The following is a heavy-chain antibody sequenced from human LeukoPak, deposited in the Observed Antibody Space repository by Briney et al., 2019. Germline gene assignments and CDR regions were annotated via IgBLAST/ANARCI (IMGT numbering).Heavy chain of an antibody. J-gene: IGHJ4*02. CDR3: ARDARQRNHYFDY. Sequence: GGSLRLSCAASGFTFSSYAMHWVRQAPGKGLEYVSAISSNGGSTYYANSVKGRFTISRDNSKNTLYLQMGSLRAEDMAVYYCARDARQRNHYFDYWGQGTLVTVSS. CDR1: GFTFSSYA. CDR2: ISSNGGST. D-gene: IGHD5-24*01. V-gene: IGHV3-64*01.